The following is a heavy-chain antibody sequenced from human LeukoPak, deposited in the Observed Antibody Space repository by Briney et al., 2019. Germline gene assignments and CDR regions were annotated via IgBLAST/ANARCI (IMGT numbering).Heavy chain of an antibody. J-gene: IGHJ4*02. V-gene: IGHV3-53*01. D-gene: IGHD3-22*01. Sequence: GGSLRLSCAASGFTVSRNYMTWVRQAPGKGLEWVSVVYSNNSTYYADSVKGRFTISRDSSNNTLYLQMNSLRVEDTAIYYCARGINMMIVAPGYWGQGTLVTVSS. CDR2: VYSNNST. CDR1: GFTVSRNY. CDR3: ARGINMMIVAPGY.